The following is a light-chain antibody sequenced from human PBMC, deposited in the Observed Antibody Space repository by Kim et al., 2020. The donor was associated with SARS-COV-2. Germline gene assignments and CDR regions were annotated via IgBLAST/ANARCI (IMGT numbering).Light chain of an antibody. CDR2: SYT. CDR1: SSNIGSNA. Sequence: GPRVTISCSGRSSNIGSNAVNWYQQLPGTAPRLLIYSYTQRPSGVPDRFSGSKSGTSASLAISGLQSEDEADYYCGAWDDSLNGPVFGGGTADRP. CDR3: GAWDDSLNGPV. J-gene: IGLJ3*02. V-gene: IGLV1-44*01.